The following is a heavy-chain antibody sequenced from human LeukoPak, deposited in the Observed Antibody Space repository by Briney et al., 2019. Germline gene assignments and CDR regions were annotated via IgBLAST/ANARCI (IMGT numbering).Heavy chain of an antibody. Sequence: SETLCLTCTVSGGSISSYYWSWIRQPPGKGLEWIGYIYYSGSTNYNPSLKSRVTISVDTSKNQFSLKLSSVTAADTAVYYCATAGYSSSWPPDYWGQGTLVTVSS. CDR3: ATAGYSSSWPPDY. D-gene: IGHD6-13*01. V-gene: IGHV4-59*08. CDR2: IYYSGST. J-gene: IGHJ4*02. CDR1: GGSISSYY.